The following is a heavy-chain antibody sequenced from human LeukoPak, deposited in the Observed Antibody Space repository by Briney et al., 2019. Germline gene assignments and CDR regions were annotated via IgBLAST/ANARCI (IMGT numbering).Heavy chain of an antibody. CDR3: AKTRPLDSSSWSHGDY. J-gene: IGHJ4*02. D-gene: IGHD6-13*01. V-gene: IGHV3-23*01. CDR2: ISGSGGST. CDR1: GFTFSSYA. Sequence: GGSLRLSCAASGFTFSSYAMSWVRQAPGKGLEWVSIISGSGGSTYYADSVKGRFTISRDNSKTTLYLQMNSLRAEQDTAVYFCAKTRPLDSSSWSHGDYWGQGTLVTVSS.